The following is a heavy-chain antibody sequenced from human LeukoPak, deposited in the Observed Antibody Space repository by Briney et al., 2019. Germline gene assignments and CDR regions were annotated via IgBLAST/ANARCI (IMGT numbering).Heavy chain of an antibody. J-gene: IGHJ4*02. V-gene: IGHV3-21*01. CDR1: GFTFSSYS. Sequence: GGSLRLPCAASGFTFSSYSMNWVRQAPGKGLEWVSSISSSSSYIYYADSVKGRFTISRDNAKNSLYLQMNSLRAEDTAVYYCARDQWLASNFDYWGQGTLVTVSS. CDR3: ARDQWLASNFDY. D-gene: IGHD6-19*01. CDR2: ISSSSSYI.